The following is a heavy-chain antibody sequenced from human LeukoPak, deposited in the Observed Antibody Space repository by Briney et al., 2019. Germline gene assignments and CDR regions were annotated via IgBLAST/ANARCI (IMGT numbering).Heavy chain of an antibody. J-gene: IGHJ1*01. CDR1: GYTLTELS. Sequence: ASVKVSCEVSGYTLTELSMHWVRQAPGKGLEWMGGFDPEDGETIYAQKFQGRVTMTEDTSTDTAYMELSSLRSEDTALYYCATDLLQVWLAHWGQGTLVTVSS. V-gene: IGHV1-24*01. CDR2: FDPEDGET. CDR3: ATDLLQVWLAH. D-gene: IGHD5-18*01.